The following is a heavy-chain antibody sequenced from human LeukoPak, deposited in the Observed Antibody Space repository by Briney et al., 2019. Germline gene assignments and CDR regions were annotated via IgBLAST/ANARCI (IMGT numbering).Heavy chain of an antibody. CDR1: GFTFSSYA. J-gene: IGHJ4*02. Sequence: GGSLRLSCAASGFTFSSYAMSWVRQAPGKVLEWVSAISGSGGSTYYADSVKGRFTISRDNSKNTLYLQMNSLRAEDTAVYYCAKDHDFRSGLHLRYWGQGTLVTVSS. D-gene: IGHD3-3*01. V-gene: IGHV3-23*01. CDR2: ISGSGGST. CDR3: AKDHDFRSGLHLRY.